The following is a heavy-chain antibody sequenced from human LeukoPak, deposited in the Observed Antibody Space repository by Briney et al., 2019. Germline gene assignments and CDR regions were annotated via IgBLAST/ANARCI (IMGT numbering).Heavy chain of an antibody. CDR3: ARGGSYYYDSSGTNWFDP. D-gene: IGHD3-22*01. Sequence: GGSLRLSCAASGFTFSDYYMSWIRQAPGKGLEWVSYISSSGSTIYYADSVKGRFTISRDNAKNSLYLQMNSLRAEDTAVNYCARGGSYYYDSSGTNWFDPWGQGTLVTVSS. V-gene: IGHV3-11*01. J-gene: IGHJ5*02. CDR1: GFTFSDYY. CDR2: ISSSGSTI.